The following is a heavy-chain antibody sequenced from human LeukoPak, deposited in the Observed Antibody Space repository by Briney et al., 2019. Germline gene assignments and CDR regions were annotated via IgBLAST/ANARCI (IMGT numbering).Heavy chain of an antibody. J-gene: IGHJ4*02. D-gene: IGHD3-3*01. CDR2: ISAYNGNT. CDR1: GYTFTSYG. CDR3: ARDPTRFLEWLLWSPLEY. V-gene: IGHV1-18*01. Sequence: GASVKVSCKASGYTFTSYGISWVRQAPGQGLEWMGWISAYNGNTNYAQKLQGRVTMTTDTSTITAYMELRSLRSDDTAVYYCARDPTRFLEWLLWSPLEYWGQGTLVTVSS.